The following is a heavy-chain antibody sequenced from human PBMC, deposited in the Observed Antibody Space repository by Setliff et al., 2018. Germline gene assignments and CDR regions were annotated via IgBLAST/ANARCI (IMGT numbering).Heavy chain of an antibody. J-gene: IGHJ5*02. D-gene: IGHD1-7*01. CDR1: GFTFSSYA. CDR3: AKYPSNSVYNYFDP. Sequence: PVGSLSLSCAASGFTFSSYAMTWVRQAPGKGLEWVSGISGSGGATYYAASVKGRFSISRDNSKNTLSLQMNSLRAEDTAIYYCAKYPSNSVYNYFDPWVQGTLVTVSS. V-gene: IGHV3-23*01. CDR2: ISGSGGAT.